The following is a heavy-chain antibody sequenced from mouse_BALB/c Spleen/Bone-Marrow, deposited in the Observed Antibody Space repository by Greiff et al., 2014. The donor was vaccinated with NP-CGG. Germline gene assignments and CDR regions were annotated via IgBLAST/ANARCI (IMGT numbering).Heavy chain of an antibody. CDR2: IRNKANGYTT. D-gene: IGHD1-1*01. Sequence: EVKLVESGGGLVQPGGSLRLSCATSGFTFTDYYMSWVRQPPGKALEWLGFIRNKANGYTTEYSASVKGRFTISRDNSQSILYLQMNTLRAGDSATYYCARDDYGRGYWGQGTTLTVSS. CDR3: ARDDYGRGY. V-gene: IGHV7-3*02. CDR1: GFTFTDYY. J-gene: IGHJ2*01.